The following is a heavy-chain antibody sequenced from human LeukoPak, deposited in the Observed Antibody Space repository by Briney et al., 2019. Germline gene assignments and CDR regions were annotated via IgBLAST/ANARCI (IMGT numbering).Heavy chain of an antibody. CDR3: AGLPDVSGWPFDY. CDR2: IRYSGRT. V-gene: IGHV4-59*01. Sequence: SETLSLTCTASDDSISRDFWTWIRQPPEKGLEWIGYIRYSGRTEYNPSLKSRVTISIQTSKNQFSLKLTSVTAADTAIYYCAGLPDVSGWPFDYWGQGILVTVSS. J-gene: IGHJ4*02. CDR1: DDSISRDF. D-gene: IGHD6-19*01.